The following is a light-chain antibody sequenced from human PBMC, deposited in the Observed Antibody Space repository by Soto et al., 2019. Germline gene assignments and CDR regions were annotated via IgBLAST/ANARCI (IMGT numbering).Light chain of an antibody. CDR1: QTISYTSINKTY. V-gene: IGKV4-1*01. CDR3: QQYFSYPLT. CDR2: WAS. Sequence: DIVMTQSPDYLAVSLGERATISCKSSQTISYTSINKTYLAWYQQRPGQPPKLLIYWASIRGSGVPDRLSGSGFGTDFTLTISSLQTEDVAVYYRQQYFSYPLTFGGGTKVDI. J-gene: IGKJ4*01.